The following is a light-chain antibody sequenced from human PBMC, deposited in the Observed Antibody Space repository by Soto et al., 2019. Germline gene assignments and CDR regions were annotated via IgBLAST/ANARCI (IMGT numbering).Light chain of an antibody. V-gene: IGLV2-11*01. CDR3: CSYAGSYTYV. CDR1: SSVVGGYNY. Sequence: QSVLTQPRSVSGFPGQSVTISCTGTSSVVGGYNYVSWYQQHPGKAPKLMIYDVSKRPSGVPDRFSGSKSGNTASLTISGLQAEDEADYYCCSYAGSYTYVFGTGTKVTVL. J-gene: IGLJ1*01. CDR2: DVS.